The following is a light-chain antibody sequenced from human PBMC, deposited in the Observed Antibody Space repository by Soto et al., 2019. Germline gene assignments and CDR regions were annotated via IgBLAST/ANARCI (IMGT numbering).Light chain of an antibody. Sequence: QSVLTQPASASGTPGQRVTISCSGSSSNIGSNTVNWYQQLPGTAPKLLIYSNDQRPSGVPDRFSGSESGTSASLAISGLQSEDEADYYCAAWDDSLNGWVFGGGTKLTVL. V-gene: IGLV1-44*01. CDR1: SSNIGSNT. CDR2: SND. CDR3: AAWDDSLNGWV. J-gene: IGLJ3*02.